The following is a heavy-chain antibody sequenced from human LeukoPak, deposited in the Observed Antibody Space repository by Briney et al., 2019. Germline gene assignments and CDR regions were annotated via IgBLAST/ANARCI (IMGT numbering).Heavy chain of an antibody. CDR1: GGSISSSSYY. Sequence: SETLSLTCTVSGGSISSSSYYWGWIRQSPGKGLEWIGYIFYTGFTHYNPSLESRVTISVDTSKKQFSLRLNSVTAADTAVYYCARDAYGGNSWGWFDPWGQGTLVTVSS. J-gene: IGHJ5*02. V-gene: IGHV4-61*01. CDR3: ARDAYGGNSWGWFDP. CDR2: IFYTGFT. D-gene: IGHD4-23*01.